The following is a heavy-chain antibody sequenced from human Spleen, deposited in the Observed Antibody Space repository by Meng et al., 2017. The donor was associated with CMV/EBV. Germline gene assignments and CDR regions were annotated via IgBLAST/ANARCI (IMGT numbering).Heavy chain of an antibody. Sequence: ASVKVSCKASGYTFTGYYMHWGRQATGQGLEWMGWINPNSGGTNYAQKFQGRVTMTRDTSISTAYMELSRLRSDDTAVYYCARVGRGRIVGVHYYYYGMDVWGQGTTVTVSS. J-gene: IGHJ6*02. CDR1: GYTFTGYY. CDR2: INPNSGGT. D-gene: IGHD1-26*01. CDR3: ARVGRGRIVGVHYYYYGMDV. V-gene: IGHV1-2*02.